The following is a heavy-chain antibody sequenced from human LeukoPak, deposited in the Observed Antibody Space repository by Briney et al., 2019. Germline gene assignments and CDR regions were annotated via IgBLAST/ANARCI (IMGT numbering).Heavy chain of an antibody. J-gene: IGHJ5*02. D-gene: IGHD3-22*01. CDR1: GGSISSGAYY. CDR2: MHYIGTT. CDR3: ARYFFDGSGYSNWFDP. Sequence: SETLSLTCTVSGGSISSGAYYWSWIRQYPGKGLEWIAYMHYIGTTYYNPSLKSRITISVDTSKNQFSLKLSSVTAADMAVYYCARYFFDGSGYSNWFDPWGQGTLVTVSS. V-gene: IGHV4-31*03.